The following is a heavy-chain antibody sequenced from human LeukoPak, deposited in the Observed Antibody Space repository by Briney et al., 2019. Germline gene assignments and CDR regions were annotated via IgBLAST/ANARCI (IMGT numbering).Heavy chain of an antibody. CDR2: INSDGSST. D-gene: IGHD3-9*01. V-gene: IGHV3-74*01. J-gene: IGHJ4*02. CDR1: GFTFSSYW. CDR3: ARDFYDILTGYSASPHHDY. Sequence: PGGSLRLSCAASGFTFSSYWMHWVRQAPGKGLVWVSRINSDGSSTSYADSVKGRFTISRDNAKNTLYLQMNSLRAEDTAVYYCARDFYDILTGYSASPHHDYWGQGTLVTVSS.